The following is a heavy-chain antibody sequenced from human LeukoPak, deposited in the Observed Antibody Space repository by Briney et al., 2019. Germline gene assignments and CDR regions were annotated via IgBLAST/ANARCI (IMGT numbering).Heavy chain of an antibody. V-gene: IGHV1-69*05. CDR2: IIPIFGTA. CDR3: ARVGYCGGDCSIYDY. Sequence: SVKVSCKASGGTFSSYAISWVRQAPGQGLEWMGRIIPIFGTANYAQKFQGRVTITTDESTSTAYMELSSLRSEDTAVYYCARVGYCGGDCSIYDYWGQRTLVTVSS. J-gene: IGHJ4*02. D-gene: IGHD2-21*02. CDR1: GGTFSSYA.